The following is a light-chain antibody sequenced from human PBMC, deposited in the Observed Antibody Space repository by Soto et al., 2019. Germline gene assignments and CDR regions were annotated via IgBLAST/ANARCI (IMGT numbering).Light chain of an antibody. CDR1: QSLLHSNGYNY. CDR3: MQALQTPYT. J-gene: IGKJ5*01. V-gene: IGKV2-28*01. Sequence: DIVMTQSPLSLPVTPGEPASISCRSSQSLLHSNGYNYLDWDLQKPGQSPQXLIYLGSNRASGVPDRFSGSGSGTDFTLKISRVEAEDVGVYYCMQALQTPYTFGQGTRLEIK. CDR2: LGS.